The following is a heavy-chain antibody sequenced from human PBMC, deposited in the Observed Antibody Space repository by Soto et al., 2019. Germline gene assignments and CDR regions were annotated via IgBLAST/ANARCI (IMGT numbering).Heavy chain of an antibody. CDR2: IHHSGST. V-gene: IGHV4-4*02. Sequence: QVQLQESGPGLVKPSGTLSLTCAVSGGSISSSNWWSGVRQPPGKGLEWIGEIHHSGSTNYNPSLQSRVTRSVDKSKNQFSLKLSSVTAADTAVYYCARAGYGGNSLDYWGQGTLVTVSS. D-gene: IGHD2-21*02. CDR1: GGSISSSNW. CDR3: ARAGYGGNSLDY. J-gene: IGHJ4*02.